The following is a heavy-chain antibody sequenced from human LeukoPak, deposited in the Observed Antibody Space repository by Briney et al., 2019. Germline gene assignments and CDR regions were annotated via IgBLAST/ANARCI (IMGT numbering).Heavy chain of an antibody. CDR2: LNPNSGGT. V-gene: IGHV1-2*02. J-gene: IGHJ6*03. CDR3: ARDYYGSGGYYYYYMDV. D-gene: IGHD3-10*01. Sequence: ASVKVSCKASGYTFTGYYMHWVRQAPGQGLEWMGCLNPNSGGTNYAQKFQGRVTMTRDTSISTAYMELSRLRSDDTAVYYCARDYYGSGGYYYYYMDVWGKGTTVTISS. CDR1: GYTFTGYY.